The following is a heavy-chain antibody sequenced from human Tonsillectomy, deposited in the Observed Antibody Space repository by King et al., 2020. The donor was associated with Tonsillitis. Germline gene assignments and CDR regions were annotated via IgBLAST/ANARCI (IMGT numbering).Heavy chain of an antibody. CDR3: ATESELLSYESSGYPIDY. CDR1: RFAFSDYG. J-gene: IGHJ4*02. CDR2: IRYDGNNK. V-gene: IGHV3-30*02. Sequence: VQLVESGGGVVQPGGSLRLSCAASRFAFSDYGMHWVRQTPGKGLEWVAFIRYDGNNKYYADSVKGRFTISRDNSKKTLYLQMNSLKSEDTAVYYYATESELLSYESSGYPIDYWGQGTLVTVSS. D-gene: IGHD3-22*01.